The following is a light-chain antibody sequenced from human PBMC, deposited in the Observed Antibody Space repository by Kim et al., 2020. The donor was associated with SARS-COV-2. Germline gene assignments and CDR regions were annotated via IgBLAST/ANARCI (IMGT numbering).Light chain of an antibody. V-gene: IGLV3-1*01. CDR3: QAWDSNTGV. Sequence: SVSPGQTATITCSGDKLGNKYACWYQQKPGQSTVLVIYQNSKRPSGIPERFSGSNSGNTATLTISGTQAMDEADYYCQAWDSNTGVFGGGTQLTVL. CDR2: QNS. J-gene: IGLJ2*01. CDR1: KLGNKY.